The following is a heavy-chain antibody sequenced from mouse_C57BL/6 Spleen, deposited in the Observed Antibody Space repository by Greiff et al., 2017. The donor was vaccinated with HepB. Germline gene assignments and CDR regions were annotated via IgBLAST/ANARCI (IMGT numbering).Heavy chain of an antibody. CDR1: GYAFSSYW. CDR2: IYPGDGDT. D-gene: IGHD1-1*01. CDR3: ARSYGSSYWYFDV. J-gene: IGHJ1*03. V-gene: IGHV1-80*01. Sequence: VQLQQSGAELVKPGASVKISCKASGYAFSSYWMNWVKQRPGKGLEWIGQIYPGDGDTNYNGKFKGKATLTADKSSSTDYMQRSSLTSEDSAVYFCARSYGSSYWYFDVWGTGTTVTVSS.